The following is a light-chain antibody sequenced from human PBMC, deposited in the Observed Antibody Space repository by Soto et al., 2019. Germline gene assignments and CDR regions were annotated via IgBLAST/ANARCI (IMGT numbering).Light chain of an antibody. V-gene: IGKV1-39*01. CDR2: AAS. Sequence: DIQMTQSPSSRSASVVDRVTITFRASQSISSYLNWYQQKPGKAPKLLIYAASSLQSGVPSRFSGSGSGTDFTLTISSLQPEDFATYYCQQSYSTPITFGQGTRLEI. CDR1: QSISSY. J-gene: IGKJ5*01. CDR3: QQSYSTPIT.